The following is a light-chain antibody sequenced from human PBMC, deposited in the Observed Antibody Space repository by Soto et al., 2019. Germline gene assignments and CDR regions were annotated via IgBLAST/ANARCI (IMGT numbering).Light chain of an antibody. CDR3: QQYETFSGT. Sequence: DIQMTQSPSTLSASVGDRVTITCRASQSINNWLAWYQQKPGKAPNLLIYDVSSLGSGVPSRFSGSGSGTEFTLTIDRLQPDDFATYYCQQYETFSGTFGQGTKVDI. J-gene: IGKJ1*01. CDR1: QSINNW. V-gene: IGKV1-5*01. CDR2: DVS.